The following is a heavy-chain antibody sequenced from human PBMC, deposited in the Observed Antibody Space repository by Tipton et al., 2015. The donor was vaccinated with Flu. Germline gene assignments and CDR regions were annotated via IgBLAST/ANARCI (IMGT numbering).Heavy chain of an antibody. J-gene: IGHJ4*02. D-gene: IGHD5-18*01. Sequence: SLRLSCAASGFTFNIYWMFWVRQAPGKGLEWVSRINHDGGLTMYADSVKGRFTTSRDNAKNTVYLQMNSLRAEDTAVYFCARDQDGYGPCIDYWGQGILVTVSS. CDR2: INHDGGLT. CDR1: GFTFNIYW. V-gene: IGHV3-74*03. CDR3: ARDQDGYGPCIDY.